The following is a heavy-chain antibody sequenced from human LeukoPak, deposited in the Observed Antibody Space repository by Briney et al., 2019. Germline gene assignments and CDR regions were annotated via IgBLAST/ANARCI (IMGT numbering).Heavy chain of an antibody. Sequence: GSLRLSSADPVDTFVDFGMKPVRQAPGKGLEWVSSLSSSSAYIFYADSAKGRFTISTDNAKNSLYLQMNSLRAEDTAVYYGERDRHSYGYIEELAIWGLGTLVTVSS. CDR1: VDTFVDFG. J-gene: IGHJ3*02. V-gene: IGHV3-21*01. D-gene: IGHD5-18*01. CDR3: ERDRHSYGYIEELAI. CDR2: LSSSSAYI.